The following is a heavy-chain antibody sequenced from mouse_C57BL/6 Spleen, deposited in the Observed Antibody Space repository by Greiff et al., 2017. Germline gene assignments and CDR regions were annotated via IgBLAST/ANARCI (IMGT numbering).Heavy chain of an antibody. V-gene: IGHV1-69*01. CDR2: IDPSDSYT. CDR3: ARSRTRYFDV. Sequence: QVQLQQPGAELVMPGASVKLSCKASGYTFTSYWMHWVKQRPGQGLEWIGEIDPSDSYTNYNQKFKGKSTLTVDKSSSTAYMQLSSLTSEDSAVNYCARSRTRYFDVWGTGTTVTVSS. CDR1: GYTFTSYW. D-gene: IGHD3-3*01. J-gene: IGHJ1*03.